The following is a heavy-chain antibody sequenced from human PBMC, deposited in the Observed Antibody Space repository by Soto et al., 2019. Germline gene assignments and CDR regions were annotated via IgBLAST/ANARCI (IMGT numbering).Heavy chain of an antibody. V-gene: IGHV5-51*01. Sequence: GESLKISCKASGYSFTNYWIGWVRQMPGKGLEWMGIIYPGDSETRYSPSFQGQATISADKSISTAYLQWSSLKASDTAMYYCASGTSGWHLNNWGQGTLVTVSS. CDR1: GYSFTNYW. CDR3: ASGTSGWHLNN. CDR2: IYPGDSET. D-gene: IGHD6-19*01. J-gene: IGHJ4*02.